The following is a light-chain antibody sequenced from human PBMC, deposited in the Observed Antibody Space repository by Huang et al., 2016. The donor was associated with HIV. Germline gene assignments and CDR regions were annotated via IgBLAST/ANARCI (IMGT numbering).Light chain of an antibody. CDR3: QQYKNYWT. J-gene: IGKJ1*01. CDR1: QSISSW. Sequence: DIQMTQSPSTLSASVGDRVTITCRASQSISSWLAWYQKKPGKAPNLLIYKESSLQSGVPSRFSGSGSGTEFTLTISSLQPDDFATYYCQQYKNYWTFGQGTKVEIK. V-gene: IGKV1-5*03. CDR2: KES.